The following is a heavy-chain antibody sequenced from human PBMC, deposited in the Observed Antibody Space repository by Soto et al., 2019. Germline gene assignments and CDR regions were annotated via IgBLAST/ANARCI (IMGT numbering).Heavy chain of an antibody. Sequence: QVQLVESGGGVVQPGRSLRLSCAASGFTFSSYGMHWVRQAPGKGLEWVAVIWYDGSNKYYADSVKGRFTISRDNSKNTLYLQMNSLRAEDTAVYYCARDPVTTVTTYYFDSWGQGTLVTVSS. CDR3: ARDPVTTVTTYYFDS. J-gene: IGHJ4*02. CDR2: IWYDGSNK. V-gene: IGHV3-33*01. D-gene: IGHD4-17*01. CDR1: GFTFSSYG.